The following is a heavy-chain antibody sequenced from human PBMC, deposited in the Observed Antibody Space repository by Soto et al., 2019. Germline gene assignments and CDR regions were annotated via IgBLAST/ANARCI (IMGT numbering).Heavy chain of an antibody. Sequence: PGGSLRLSCAASGFTFSNYGMSWVRQAPGKGLEWVANIKQDGSEKYYVDSVKGRFTIYRDNAKNSLYLQMNSLRAEDTAVYYCARYFKYWGKGTLVTVSS. CDR3: ARYFKY. CDR2: IKQDGSEK. V-gene: IGHV3-7*03. J-gene: IGHJ4*02. D-gene: IGHD3-9*01. CDR1: GFTFSNYG.